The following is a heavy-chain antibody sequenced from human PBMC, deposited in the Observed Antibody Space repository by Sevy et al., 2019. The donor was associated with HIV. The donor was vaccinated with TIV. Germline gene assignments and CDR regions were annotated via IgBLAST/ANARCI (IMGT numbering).Heavy chain of an antibody. D-gene: IGHD3-16*01. Sequence: GGSLRLSCAASGFTFSSYGMNWVRQAPGKGLEWVSSISSSSSYIYYADSVKGRFTISRDNAKNSLYLQMNSLRAEDTAVYYCARDGGYNWFDPWGQGTLVTVSS. CDR3: ARDGGYNWFDP. CDR1: GFTFSSYG. J-gene: IGHJ5*02. V-gene: IGHV3-21*01. CDR2: ISSSSSYI.